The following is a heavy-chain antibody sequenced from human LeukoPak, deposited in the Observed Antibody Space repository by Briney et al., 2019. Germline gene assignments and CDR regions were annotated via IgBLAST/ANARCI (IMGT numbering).Heavy chain of an antibody. J-gene: IGHJ4*02. CDR1: GFTFSSYA. Sequence: PGGSLRLSCAASGFTFSSYAMRWVRQAPGKGLEWVSAISVSGGSTYYPDSVKGRFTISRDNAMNTMNVQMNSLRAEDTVVYYCAKPVVGISSGSDYWGQGTLVTVSS. V-gene: IGHV3-23*01. CDR3: AKPVVGISSGSDY. CDR2: ISVSGGST. D-gene: IGHD1-26*01.